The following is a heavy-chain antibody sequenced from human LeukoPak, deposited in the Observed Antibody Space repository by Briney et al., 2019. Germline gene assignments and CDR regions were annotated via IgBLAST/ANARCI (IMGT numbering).Heavy chain of an antibody. Sequence: GGSLRLSCAASGFTFSSYGMSWVRQAPGKGLEWVSAISGSGGSTYYADSVKGRFTISRDNSKNTLYLQMNSLRAEDTAVYYCAISVDYYDSSGYYFDYWGQGTLVTVSS. CDR2: ISGSGGST. J-gene: IGHJ4*02. D-gene: IGHD3-22*01. CDR1: GFTFSSYG. CDR3: AISVDYYDSSGYYFDY. V-gene: IGHV3-23*01.